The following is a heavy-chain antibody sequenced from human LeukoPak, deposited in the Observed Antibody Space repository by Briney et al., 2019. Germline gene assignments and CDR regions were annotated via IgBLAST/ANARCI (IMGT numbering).Heavy chain of an antibody. CDR2: INPKSGGT. CDR1: GYSFTGYY. CDR3: ARVEYSSSSGGGGIDY. J-gene: IGHJ4*02. V-gene: IGHV1-2*02. Sequence: ASVKVSCKASGYSFTGYYMHWARQAPGQGLEWMGWINPKSGGTNYAQKFQGRVTMTRDTSISTAYMELSRLRSDDTAVYYCARVEYSSSSGGGGIDYWGQGTLVTVSS. D-gene: IGHD6-6*01.